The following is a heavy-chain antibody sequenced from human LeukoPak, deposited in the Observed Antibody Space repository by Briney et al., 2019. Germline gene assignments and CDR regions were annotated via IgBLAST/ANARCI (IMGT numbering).Heavy chain of an antibody. CDR1: GFTFSNYE. V-gene: IGHV3-48*03. CDR3: ARDYGGSSPCFY. D-gene: IGHD4-23*01. CDR2: ISSSGSDI. J-gene: IGHJ4*02. Sequence: PGGPLRLSCAASGFTFSNYEMHWARQAPGKGLEWVAYISSSGSDIYYVDYVTGRFIISRDHAKNSLYLHMYSLRGEDTAVYYCARDYGGSSPCFYCGQGTVVTVSS.